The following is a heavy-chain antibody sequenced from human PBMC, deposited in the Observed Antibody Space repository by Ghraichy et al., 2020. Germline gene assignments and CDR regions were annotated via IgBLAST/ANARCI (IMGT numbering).Heavy chain of an antibody. CDR1: GFSLSTSGVG. CDR3: AHVSRYDYSSGYYPFDY. J-gene: IGHJ4*02. CDR2: IYWDDDK. Sequence: SGPTLVKPTQTLTLTCTFSGFSLSTSGVGVGWIRQPPGKALEWLALIYWDDDKRYSPSLKSRLTITKDTSKNQVVLTMTNMDPVDTATYYCAHVSRYDYSSGYYPFDYWGQGTLVTVSS. D-gene: IGHD3-22*01. V-gene: IGHV2-5*02.